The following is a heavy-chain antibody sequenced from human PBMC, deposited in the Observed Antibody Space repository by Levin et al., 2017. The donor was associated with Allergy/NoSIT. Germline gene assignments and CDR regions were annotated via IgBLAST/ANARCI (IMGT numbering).Heavy chain of an antibody. V-gene: IGHV3-30*04. Sequence: GGSLRLSCAASGFTFSSYAMHWVRQAPGKGLEWVAVISYDGSNKYYADSVKGRFTISRDNSKNTLYLQMNSLRAEDTAVYYCARGKNAMNFWSGENWFDPWGQGTLVTVSS. CDR1: GFTFSSYA. D-gene: IGHD3-3*01. CDR2: ISYDGSNK. CDR3: ARGKNAMNFWSGENWFDP. J-gene: IGHJ5*02.